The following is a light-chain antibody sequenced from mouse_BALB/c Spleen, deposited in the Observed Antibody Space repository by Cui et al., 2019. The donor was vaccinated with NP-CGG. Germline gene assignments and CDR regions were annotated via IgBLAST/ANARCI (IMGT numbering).Light chain of an antibody. V-gene: IGLV1*01. CDR2: GTH. CDR3: ALWYSNHWV. CDR1: TGAVTTSNF. J-gene: IGLJ1*01. Sequence: QAVVTQESALTTSPGETVTLTCRSSTGAVTTSNFANWVQEKPDHLFTGLIGGTHNRPPGVPARFSGSLIGDKAALTITGAQTEDEAIYFCALWYSNHWVFGGGTKTDCP.